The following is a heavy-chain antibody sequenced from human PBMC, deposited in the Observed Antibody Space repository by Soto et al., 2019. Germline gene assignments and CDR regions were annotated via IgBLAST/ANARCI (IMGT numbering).Heavy chain of an antibody. J-gene: IGHJ4*02. CDR2: MNPNSGNT. D-gene: IGHD3-22*01. V-gene: IGHV1-8*01. Sequence: ASVKVSCKASGYTFTSYDINWVRQATGQGLEWMGWMNPNSGNTGYAQKFQGRVTITMNTTISTAYMELSSLRSEDTAVYYCALQWARSGLSWDYWGQGTLVTVSS. CDR1: GYTFTSYD. CDR3: ALQWARSGLSWDY.